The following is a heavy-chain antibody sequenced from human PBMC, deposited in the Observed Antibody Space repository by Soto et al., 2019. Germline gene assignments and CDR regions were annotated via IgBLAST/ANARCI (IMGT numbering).Heavy chain of an antibody. CDR1: GGTFSSYA. CDR3: ASNKLERRHFYYFDY. Sequence: ASVKVSCKASGGTFSSYAISWVRQAPGQGLEWMGGIIPIFGTANYAQKFQGRVTITADESTSTAYMELSSLRSEDTAVYYCASNKLERRHFYYFDYWGQGTLVTVSS. CDR2: IIPIFGTA. J-gene: IGHJ4*02. D-gene: IGHD1-1*01. V-gene: IGHV1-69*13.